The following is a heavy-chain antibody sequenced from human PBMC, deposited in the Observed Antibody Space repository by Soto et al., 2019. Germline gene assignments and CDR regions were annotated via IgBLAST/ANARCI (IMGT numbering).Heavy chain of an antibody. CDR2: IYHSGTS. CDR3: AREAYDRADY. Sequence: SETLSLTCDVSGYSISSGFHWGWNRQPPGKGLEWIGSIYHSGTSYYNPSLMSRVSISVDTSKNQFSLKVTSVTAADTAVYYCAREAYDRADYWGQGTQVTVSS. V-gene: IGHV4-38-2*02. CDR1: GYSISSGFH. D-gene: IGHD3-10*02. J-gene: IGHJ4*02.